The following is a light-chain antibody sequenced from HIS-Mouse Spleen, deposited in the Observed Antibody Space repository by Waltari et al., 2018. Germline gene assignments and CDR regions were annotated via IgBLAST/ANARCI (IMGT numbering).Light chain of an antibody. CDR1: QSVSSSS. CDR2: GAS. Sequence: EIVLTQSPGTLSLSPGERATLSCRASQSVSSSSLAWYQQKPGQAPRLLIYGASSRAPGIPDRFSGSGSGTDFTLTISRLEPEDFAVYYCQQYGSSPLTFGGGTKVEIK. V-gene: IGKV3-20*01. J-gene: IGKJ4*01. CDR3: QQYGSSPLT.